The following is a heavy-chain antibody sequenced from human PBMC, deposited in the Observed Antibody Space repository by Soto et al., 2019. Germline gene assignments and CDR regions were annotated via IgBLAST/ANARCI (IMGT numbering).Heavy chain of an antibody. CDR3: ARHPPTVTHYYYYYYMDV. CDR2: IYYSGST. J-gene: IGHJ6*03. D-gene: IGHD4-17*01. CDR1: GGSISSYY. V-gene: IGHV4-59*01. Sequence: SETLSLTWTVSGGSISSYYWSWIRQPPGKGLEWIGYIYYSGSTNYNPSLKSRVTISVDTSKNQFSLKLSSVTAADTAVYYCARHPPTVTHYYYYYYMDVWGKGTTVTVSS.